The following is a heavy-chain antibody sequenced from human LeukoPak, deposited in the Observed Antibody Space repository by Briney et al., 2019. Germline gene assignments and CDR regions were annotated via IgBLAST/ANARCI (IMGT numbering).Heavy chain of an antibody. CDR3: ARKVPLGYCSGGSCQGWFDP. J-gene: IGHJ5*02. CDR1: GGTFSSYA. D-gene: IGHD2-15*01. Sequence: ASVKVSCKASGGTFSSYAISWVRQAPGQGLEWMGRIIPIFGTANYAQKFQGRVTINADKSTSTAYMELSSLRSEDTAVYYCARKVPLGYCSGGSCQGWFDPWGQGTLVTVSS. CDR2: IIPIFGTA. V-gene: IGHV1-69*06.